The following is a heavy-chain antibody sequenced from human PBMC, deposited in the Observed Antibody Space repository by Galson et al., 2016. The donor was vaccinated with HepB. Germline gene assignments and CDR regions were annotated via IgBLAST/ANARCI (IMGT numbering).Heavy chain of an antibody. J-gene: IGHJ6*03. CDR2: IDPSDSYT. V-gene: IGHV5-10-1*01. Sequence: QSGAEVTKPGESLTISCRGSGYTFTDHWISWVRQMPGKGLEWMGRIDPSDSYTNYSPSFQGHVTIAVDKSINTAYVQWKSLKASDTAVYYCARHPPASPVRPYYYNMDVWDKGTTVTVSS. CDR1: GYTFTDHW. CDR3: ARHPPASPVRPYYYNMDV.